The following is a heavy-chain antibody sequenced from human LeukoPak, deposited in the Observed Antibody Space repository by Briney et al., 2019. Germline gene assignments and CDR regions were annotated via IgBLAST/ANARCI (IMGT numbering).Heavy chain of an antibody. Sequence: SETLSLTCTVSGGSISSSSYYWGWIRPPPGKGLEWIGCIYYSGSTYYNPSLKSRVTISVDTSKNQFSLKLNSVTAADTAVYYCARHLFEGATTVIDPCGQGTLVTASS. D-gene: IGHD1-26*01. V-gene: IGHV4-39*01. J-gene: IGHJ5*01. CDR2: IYYSGST. CDR3: ARHLFEGATTVIDP. CDR1: GGSISSSSYY.